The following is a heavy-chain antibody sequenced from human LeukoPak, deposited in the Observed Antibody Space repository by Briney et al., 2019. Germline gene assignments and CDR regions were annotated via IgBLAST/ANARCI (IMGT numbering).Heavy chain of an antibody. CDR3: ARSTVQLWIDY. CDR2: INPSGGST. CDR1: GYTFTRYY. Sequence: ASLKVSCKASGYTFTRYYVHWVRQAPGQGLEWMGIINPSGGSTTYAQKFQGRVTVTRDTSTSTVYMELSSLRSEDTAVYYCARSTVQLWIDYWGQGTLVTVSP. D-gene: IGHD1-1*01. V-gene: IGHV1-46*01. J-gene: IGHJ4*02.